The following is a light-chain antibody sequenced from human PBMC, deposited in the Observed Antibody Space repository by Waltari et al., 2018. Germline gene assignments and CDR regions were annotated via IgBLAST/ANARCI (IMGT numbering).Light chain of an antibody. CDR2: GAS. J-gene: IGKJ1*01. Sequence: EIVLTQSPGTPSLSPVERATVSCRTSQSVSRALALYQQKPGQAPRLLIYGASTRATGIPDRFSGSGSGTDFSLTISRLEPDDFAVYYCQHYVRLPVTFGQGTKVEIK. CDR1: QSVSRA. CDR3: QHYVRLPVT. V-gene: IGKV3-20*01.